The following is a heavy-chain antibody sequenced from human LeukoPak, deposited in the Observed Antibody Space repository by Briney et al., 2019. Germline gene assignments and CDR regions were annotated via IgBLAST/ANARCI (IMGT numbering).Heavy chain of an antibody. J-gene: IGHJ4*02. V-gene: IGHV3-23*01. CDR1: GFDLSTYE. D-gene: IGHD3-22*01. CDR2: ISGSGGST. Sequence: GGSLRLSCAASGFDLSTYEMNWVRQAPGKGLEWVSAISGSGGSTYYADSVKGRFTISRDNSKNTLYLQMNSLRAEDTAVYYCAKGGITMIVVVIQYYFDYWGQGTLVTVSS. CDR3: AKGGITMIVVVIQYYFDY.